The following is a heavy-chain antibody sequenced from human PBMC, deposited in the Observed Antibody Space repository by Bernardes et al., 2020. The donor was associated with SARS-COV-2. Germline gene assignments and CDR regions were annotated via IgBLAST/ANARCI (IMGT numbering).Heavy chain of an antibody. CDR3: ARVEAAYDSSGYYYDRGANWYFDL. CDR2: IYSGGSK. Sequence: SLFLSCAASGFTVSSTYMSWVRQDPGQGLEWVSVIYSGGSKYYADSVKGRLTISRDNSKNTLYLQMSSLGAEETAVYYCARVEAAYDSSGYYYDRGANWYFDLWGRGTLVTVSS. J-gene: IGHJ2*01. CDR1: GFTVSSTY. V-gene: IGHV3-66*01. D-gene: IGHD3-22*01.